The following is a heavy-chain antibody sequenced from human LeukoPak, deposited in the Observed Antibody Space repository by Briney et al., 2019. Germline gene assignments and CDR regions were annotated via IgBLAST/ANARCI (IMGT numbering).Heavy chain of an antibody. CDR1: GLTVSSY. V-gene: IGHV3-53*01. J-gene: IGHJ5*02. CDR3: ARVSSGYCASWPNNCFDP. D-gene: IGHD2-8*02. Sequence: GGSLRLSCAASGLTVSSYMSWVRQAPGKGLECVSVIYTGGSTYYAESVKGRFTISRDSSKNAVYLQMNTLRAEDTAVYYCARVSSGYCASWPNNCFDPWGQGTLVTVSS. CDR2: IYTGGST.